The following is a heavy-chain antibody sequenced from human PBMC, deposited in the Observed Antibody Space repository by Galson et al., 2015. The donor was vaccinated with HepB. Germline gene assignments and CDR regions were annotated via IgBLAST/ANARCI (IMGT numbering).Heavy chain of an antibody. J-gene: IGHJ2*01. Sequence: SVKVSCKASGYTFTGYYIHWVRQAPGQGLEWMGWINPNNGGAKYAQKFQGRVTMTRDTSISTAHMDLSGLRSDDTAVYYCAREEIYDYVWGSYRHYWYFDLWGRGTLVTVSS. D-gene: IGHD3-16*02. V-gene: IGHV1-2*02. CDR1: GYTFTGYY. CDR3: AREEIYDYVWGSYRHYWYFDL. CDR2: INPNNGGA.